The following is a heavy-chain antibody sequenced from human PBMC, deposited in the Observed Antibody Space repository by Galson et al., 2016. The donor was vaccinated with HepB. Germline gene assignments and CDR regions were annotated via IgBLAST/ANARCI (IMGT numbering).Heavy chain of an antibody. CDR2: ISAYNGDT. CDR3: ARDVRTPAIRAWYPFYDY. D-gene: IGHD2-15*01. V-gene: IGHV1-18*01. Sequence: SVKVSCKASGYTFTTYGISWVRQAHGQGLEWMGWISAYNGDTNYAQKLQGRVTMTRDTSISTAYMEVSRLRPEDTAVYYCARDVRTPAIRAWYPFYDYWGQGALVTVSS. J-gene: IGHJ4*02. CDR1: GYTFTTYG.